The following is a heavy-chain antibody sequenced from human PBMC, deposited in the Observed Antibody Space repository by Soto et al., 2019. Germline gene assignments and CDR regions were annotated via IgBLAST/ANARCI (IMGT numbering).Heavy chain of an antibody. Sequence: ASETLSLTCAVYGGSFSGYYWSWIRQPPGKGLEWIGEINHSGSTNYNPSLKSRVTISVDTSKNQFSLKLSSVTAADTAVYYCARGPQSLRSITGTTSPAFDYWGQGTLVTVSS. V-gene: IGHV4-34*01. CDR2: INHSGST. CDR1: GGSFSGYY. J-gene: IGHJ4*02. D-gene: IGHD1-7*01. CDR3: ARGPQSLRSITGTTSPAFDY.